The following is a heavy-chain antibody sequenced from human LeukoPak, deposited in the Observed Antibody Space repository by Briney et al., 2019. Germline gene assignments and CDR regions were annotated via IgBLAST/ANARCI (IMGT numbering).Heavy chain of an antibody. Sequence: QTGGSLRLSCAASGFTFSSYWMSWVRQAPGEGLEWVANIDQDGSEKSYVDSVKGRFTISRDNAKNSLYLQMNSLRAEDTALYYCARDQGAAGDYWGQGTLVTVSS. J-gene: IGHJ4*02. CDR3: ARDQGAAGDY. CDR2: IDQDGSEK. CDR1: GFTFSSYW. V-gene: IGHV3-7*01. D-gene: IGHD6-13*01.